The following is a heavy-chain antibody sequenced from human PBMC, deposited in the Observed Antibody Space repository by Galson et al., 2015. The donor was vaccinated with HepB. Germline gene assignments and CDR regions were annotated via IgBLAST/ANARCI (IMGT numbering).Heavy chain of an antibody. J-gene: IGHJ4*02. CDR2: IIPIFGTA. CDR1: GGTFSSYA. V-gene: IGHV1-69*06. CDR3: ARAEGAAAAGKY. Sequence: SVKVSCKASGGTFSSYAISWVRQAPGQGLEWMGGIIPIFGTANYAQKFQGGVTITADKSTSTAYMELSSLRSEDTAVYYCARAEGAAAAGKYWGQGTLVTVSS. D-gene: IGHD6-13*01.